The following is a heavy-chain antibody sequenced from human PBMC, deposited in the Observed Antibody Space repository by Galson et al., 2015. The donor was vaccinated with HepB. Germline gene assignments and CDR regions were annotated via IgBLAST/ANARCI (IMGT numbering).Heavy chain of an antibody. CDR2: IIPILGIA. J-gene: IGHJ3*02. D-gene: IGHD3-10*01. CDR3: ARSVNYGSGSLVAFDI. V-gene: IGHV1-69*02. Sequence: SVKVSCKASGGTFSSYTISWVRQAPGQGLEWMGRIIPILGIANYAQKFQGRVTITADKSTSTAYMELSSLRSEDTAVYYCARSVNYGSGSLVAFDIWGQGTMVTVSS. CDR1: GGTFSSYT.